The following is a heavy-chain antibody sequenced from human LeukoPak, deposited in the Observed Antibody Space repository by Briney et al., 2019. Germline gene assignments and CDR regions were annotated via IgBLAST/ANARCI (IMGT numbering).Heavy chain of an antibody. D-gene: IGHD4-17*01. CDR1: GGSISSGGYY. CDR3: ARDLYGDYVAGGNWFDP. J-gene: IGHJ5*02. V-gene: IGHV4-31*03. Sequence: SETLSLTCTVSGGSISSGGYYWSWIRQHPGKGLEWIRYIYYSGSTYYNPSLKSRVTISVDTSKNQFSLKLSSVTAADTAVYYCARDLYGDYVAGGNWFDPWGQGTLVTVSS. CDR2: IYYSGST.